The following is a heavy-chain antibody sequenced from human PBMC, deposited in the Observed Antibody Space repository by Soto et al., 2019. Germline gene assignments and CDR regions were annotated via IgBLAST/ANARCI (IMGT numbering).Heavy chain of an antibody. Sequence: LGESLKISCKGSGYSFTSYWISWVRQMPGKGLEWMGRIDPSDSYTNYSPSFQGHVTISADKSISTAYLQWSSLKASDTAMYYCARRRVVPAAIGVRYYYYGRDVWGQGTTVTVSS. V-gene: IGHV5-10-1*01. CDR3: ARRRVVPAAIGVRYYYYGRDV. J-gene: IGHJ6*02. CDR1: GYSFTSYW. D-gene: IGHD2-2*02. CDR2: IDPSDSYT.